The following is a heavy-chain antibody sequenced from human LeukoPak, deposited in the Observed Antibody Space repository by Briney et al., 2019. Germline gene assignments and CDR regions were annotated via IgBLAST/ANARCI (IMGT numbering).Heavy chain of an antibody. D-gene: IGHD3-10*01. J-gene: IGHJ4*02. V-gene: IGHV4-59*01. Sequence: SETLSLTCTVSGASISGYYWSWIRQPPGKGPEWIGYIDDSGSANYNPSLKSRVTISGDTSKNQFYLKVTFVTAADTAIYYCARDRPFGVWGQGTQVTVSS. CDR1: GASISGYY. CDR2: IDDSGSA. CDR3: ARDRPFGV.